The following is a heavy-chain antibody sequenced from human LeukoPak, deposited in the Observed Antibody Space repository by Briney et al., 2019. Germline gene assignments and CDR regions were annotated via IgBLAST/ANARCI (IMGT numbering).Heavy chain of an antibody. CDR1: GFSLRTGGGG. J-gene: IGHJ4*02. CDR3: AHSRPLELGYCTNGVCPPNDFDY. V-gene: IGHV2-5*02. D-gene: IGHD2-8*01. CDR2: IYCDDDK. Sequence: SGPTLVNPSQTLTLTCTLSGFSLRTGGGGVGWIRQPPGKALEWLALIYCDDDKLYNPSMKSRLPITKDTSNTQVALPMTNMDPVDTATYYCAHSRPLELGYCTNGVCPPNDFDYWGQGTLVTVSS.